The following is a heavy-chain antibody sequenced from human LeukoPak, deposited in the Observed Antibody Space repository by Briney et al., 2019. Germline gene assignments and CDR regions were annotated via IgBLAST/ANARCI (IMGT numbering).Heavy chain of an antibody. CDR3: ATYRYSGSYIVNY. CDR2: IYYSGST. Sequence: SETLSLTCTVSGGSISSYYWSWIRQPPGKGLEWIGYIYYSGSTNYNPSLKSRVTISVDTSKNQFSLKLSSVTAADTAVYYCATYRYSGSYIVNYWGQGTLVTVSS. D-gene: IGHD1-26*01. V-gene: IGHV4-59*01. J-gene: IGHJ4*02. CDR1: GGSISSYY.